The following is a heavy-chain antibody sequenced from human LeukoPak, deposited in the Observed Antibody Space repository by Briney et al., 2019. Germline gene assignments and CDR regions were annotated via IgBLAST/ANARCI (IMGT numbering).Heavy chain of an antibody. CDR2: INTGNGNT. D-gene: IGHD3-22*01. CDR1: GYTFANYG. Sequence: GASVKVSCKTSGYTFANYGMHWVRQAPRQSLEWMGWINTGNGNTKSSQKFQDRVALTRDTSASTAYMELNSLSSEDTAVYYCARVPLSDSSGHYYPHWGQGTLVTVSS. CDR3: ARVPLSDSSGHYYPH. J-gene: IGHJ1*01. V-gene: IGHV1-3*04.